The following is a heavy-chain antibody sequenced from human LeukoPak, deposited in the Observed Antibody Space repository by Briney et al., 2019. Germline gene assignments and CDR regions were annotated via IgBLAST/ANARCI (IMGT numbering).Heavy chain of an antibody. D-gene: IGHD3-10*01. CDR1: GFTFSSYA. CDR3: ARDDDYGSDY. V-gene: IGHV3-30-3*01. Sequence: PGRSLRLSCAASGFTFSSYAMHWVRQAPGKGLEWVAVISYDGSNKYYADSVKGRFTISRDNSKNTLYLQMNSLRAEDTAMYYCARDDDYGSDYWGQGTLVTVSS. CDR2: ISYDGSNK. J-gene: IGHJ4*02.